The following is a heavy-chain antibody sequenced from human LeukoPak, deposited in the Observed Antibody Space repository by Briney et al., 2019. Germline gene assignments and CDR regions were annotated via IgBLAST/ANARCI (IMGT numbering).Heavy chain of an antibody. CDR3: ARGYYDSRANYYFDY. V-gene: IGHV4-31*03. CDR2: IYYSGST. J-gene: IGHJ4*02. D-gene: IGHD3-22*01. CDR1: GGSISTGGNY. Sequence: SQTLSLTCTVSGGSISTGGNYWSWFRQHPGKGLEWIGYIYYSGSTYYNPSLQSRITISVDTSKNQFSLELSSVTAADTAVYYCARGYYDSRANYYFDYWGQGTLVTVSS.